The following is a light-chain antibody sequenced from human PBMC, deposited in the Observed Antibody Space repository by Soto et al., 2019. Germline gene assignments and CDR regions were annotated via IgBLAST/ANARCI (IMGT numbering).Light chain of an antibody. CDR2: EVS. Sequence: QSVLTQPASVSGSPGQSITISCTGTHSDVGSYNLVSWYQQHPGKAPEVIIYEVSERPSGVSDRFSGSKSGNTASLMISGLQAEDEADYYCCSYAGSTTQTYVFGSGTKLTVL. V-gene: IGLV2-23*02. J-gene: IGLJ1*01. CDR1: HSDVGSYNL. CDR3: CSYAGSTTQTYV.